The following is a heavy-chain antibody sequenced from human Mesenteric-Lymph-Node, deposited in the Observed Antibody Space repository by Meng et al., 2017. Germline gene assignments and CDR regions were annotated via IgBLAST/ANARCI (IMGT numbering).Heavy chain of an antibody. CDR2: IYSSGTT. V-gene: IGHV4-59*01. CDR3: ARDFGMASRFDP. J-gene: IGHJ5*02. Sequence: GSLRLSCTVSGGSISGYYWSWIRQPPGKGLEWIGYIYSSGTTKYNPSLKSRVTISVDTSKNQLSLKLSSVTAADTAMYYCARDFGMASRFDPWGQGTLVTVSS. D-gene: IGHD3-10*01. CDR1: GGSISGYY.